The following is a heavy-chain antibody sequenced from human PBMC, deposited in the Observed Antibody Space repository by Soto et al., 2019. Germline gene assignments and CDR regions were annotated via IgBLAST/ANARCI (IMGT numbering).Heavy chain of an antibody. V-gene: IGHV4-30-4*01. Sequence: QVQLQESGPGLVKPSQTLSLTCTVSGGSISSGDYYWSWIRQPPGKGLEWIGYIYYSGRTYYNPSLKSRVTLSVDTSKTQFSLKLSSVTAADTALYYWAGTITLVPGGQPHYYYCGMDVWGQGTTVTVSS. CDR3: AGTITLVPGGQPHYYYCGMDV. CDR1: GGSISSGDYY. CDR2: IYYSGRT. D-gene: IGHD3-10*01. J-gene: IGHJ6*02.